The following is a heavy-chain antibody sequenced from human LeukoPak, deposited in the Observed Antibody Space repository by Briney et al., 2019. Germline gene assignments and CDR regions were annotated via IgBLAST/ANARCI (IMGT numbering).Heavy chain of an antibody. CDR3: ARYPDTTYYDFWSGYYGNDAFDI. J-gene: IGHJ3*02. CDR1: GYTFTSYG. Sequence: ASVKVSCKASGYTFTSYGISWVRQAPGQGLEWMGWISVYNGNTNYAQKLQGRVTMTTDTSTSTAYMELRSLRSDGTAVYCCARYPDTTYYDFWSGYYGNDAFDIWGQGTMVTVSS. CDR2: ISVYNGNT. V-gene: IGHV1-18*01. D-gene: IGHD3-3*01.